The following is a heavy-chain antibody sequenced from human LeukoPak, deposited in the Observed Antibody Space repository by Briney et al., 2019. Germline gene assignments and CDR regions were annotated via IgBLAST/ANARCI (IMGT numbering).Heavy chain of an antibody. CDR1: GGSISSSSYY. D-gene: IGHD1-26*01. Sequence: SETLSLTCTVSGGSISSSSYYWVWIRQPPGKGLEWIGSIYYSGSTYYSPSLKSRVTISVDTSRNQFSLKLSSVTAADTAVYYCARVDIPSGNYGGYFDYWGQGTLVTVSS. J-gene: IGHJ4*02. CDR3: ARVDIPSGNYGGYFDY. CDR2: IYYSGST. V-gene: IGHV4-39*07.